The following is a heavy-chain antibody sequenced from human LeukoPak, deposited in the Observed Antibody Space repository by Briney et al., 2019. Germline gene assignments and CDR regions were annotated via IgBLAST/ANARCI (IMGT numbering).Heavy chain of an antibody. D-gene: IGHD3-10*01. CDR1: GGSINSYY. Sequence: SETLSLTCTVSGGSINSYYWSWIRQPPGKGLECIGYIHYTGSTNHNPSLKSRVTISVDTSKNQFPLKLSSVTAADTAIYYCARGGYYGSGNDFRFDPWGQGTLVTVSS. V-gene: IGHV4-59*01. J-gene: IGHJ5*02. CDR3: ARGGYYGSGNDFRFDP. CDR2: IHYTGST.